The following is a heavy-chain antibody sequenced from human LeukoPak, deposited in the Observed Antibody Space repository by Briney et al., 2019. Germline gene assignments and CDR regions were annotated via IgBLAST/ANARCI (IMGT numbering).Heavy chain of an antibody. J-gene: IGHJ3*02. Sequence: PGGSLRLSCAASGFTFSTYTMNWVRQAPGKGLEWVSLISGGGSTYYADSVKGRFTISRDNSKNTLYLQMNSLRAEDTAVYYCARVPGAYYDAFDIWGQGTMVTVSS. CDR1: GFTFSTYT. CDR3: ARVPGAYYDAFDI. V-gene: IGHV3-66*01. CDR2: ISGGGST. D-gene: IGHD3-10*01.